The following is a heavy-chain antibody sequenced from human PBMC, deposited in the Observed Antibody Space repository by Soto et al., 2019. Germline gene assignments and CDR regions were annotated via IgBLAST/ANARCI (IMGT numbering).Heavy chain of an antibody. Sequence: SMGLPSAASGFRVSSYSMNWGPPYPGKGLEWVSSISSSSSYIYYADSVKGRFTISRDNAKNSLYLQMNSLRAEDTAVYYCARPTGILPYSSSWSDSWGQGTLVTVSS. J-gene: IGHJ5*01. CDR1: GFRVSSYS. CDR2: ISSSSSYI. D-gene: IGHD6-13*01. V-gene: IGHV3-21*01. CDR3: ARPTGILPYSSSWSDS.